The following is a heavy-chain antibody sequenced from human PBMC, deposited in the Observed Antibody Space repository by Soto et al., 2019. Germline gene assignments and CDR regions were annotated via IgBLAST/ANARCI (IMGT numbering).Heavy chain of an antibody. V-gene: IGHV3-30*18. CDR2: ISYDGSNK. CDR3: AKDSSGFFDY. J-gene: IGHJ4*02. CDR1: GFTFSSYG. Sequence: GGSLRLSCAASGFTFSSYGMHWVRQAPGKGLEWVAVISYDGSNKYYADSVKGRFTISRDNSKNTLYLQMNSLRAEDTAVYYCAKDSSGFFDYWGQGTLVTVSS. D-gene: IGHD6-19*01.